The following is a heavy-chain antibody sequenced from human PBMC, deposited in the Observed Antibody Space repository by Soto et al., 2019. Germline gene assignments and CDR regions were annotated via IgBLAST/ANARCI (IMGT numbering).Heavy chain of an antibody. D-gene: IGHD3-10*01. V-gene: IGHV1-2*02. CDR1: GYTFIDNY. CDR2: INPNSDVT. CDR3: ARVFFGSGSYWDY. Sequence: ASVKVSCKASGYTFIDNYIHWVRQAPGQGLEWMGWINPNSDVTNYAQKFEGRVTMTRDTSISTAYMELSRLTSDDTAVYYCARVFFGSGSYWDYWGQGTLVTVSS. J-gene: IGHJ4*02.